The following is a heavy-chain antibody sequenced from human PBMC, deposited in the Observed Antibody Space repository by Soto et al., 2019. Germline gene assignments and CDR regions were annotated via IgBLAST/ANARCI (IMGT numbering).Heavy chain of an antibody. D-gene: IGHD5-18*01. CDR2: FDPEDGET. V-gene: IGHV1-24*01. J-gene: IGHJ6*03. CDR3: ETRCSQSGGIQFLLGYLPVLAF. Sequence: ASVKVSCKVSGYAHAERSRRWVRQAPGKGLEWMGGFDPEDGETIYAQKFQGRVTMTEDTSTDTAYMEMSSLRSEDTAMYYCETRCSQSGGIQFLLGYLPVLAFRGNGSTVPV. CDR1: GYAHAERS.